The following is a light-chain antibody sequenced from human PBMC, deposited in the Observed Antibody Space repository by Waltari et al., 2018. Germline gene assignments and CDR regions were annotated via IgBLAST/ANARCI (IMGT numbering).Light chain of an antibody. CDR1: QSVRTN. CDR2: GAS. J-gene: IGKJ4*01. Sequence: VLLTQSPASLSVSPGDTVILSCRASQSVRTNLVWYQQKAGQAPRTLIYGASTRASGVPSRFSGSGSETDFTLIISSLQSEDAAVYFCQQYYVWPPITFGGGTKREI. V-gene: IGKV3-15*01. CDR3: QQYYVWPPIT.